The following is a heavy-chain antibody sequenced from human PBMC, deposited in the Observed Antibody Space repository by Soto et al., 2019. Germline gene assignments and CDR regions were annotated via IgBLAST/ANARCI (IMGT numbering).Heavy chain of an antibody. CDR2: IYYSGST. J-gene: IGHJ5*02. D-gene: IGHD3-9*01. V-gene: IGHV4-30-4*01. CDR1: GGSISSGDYY. CDR3: AREFRYYDILTGAFGP. Sequence: PSETLSLTCTVSGGSISSGDYYWSWIRQPPGKGLEWIGYIYYSGSTYYNPSLKSRVTISVDTSKNQFSLKLSSVTAADTAVYYCAREFRYYDILTGAFGPWGQGTLVTVSS.